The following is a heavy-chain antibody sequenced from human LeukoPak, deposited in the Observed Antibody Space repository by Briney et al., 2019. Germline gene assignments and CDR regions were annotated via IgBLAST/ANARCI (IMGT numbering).Heavy chain of an antibody. CDR1: GYTFTGYG. Sequence: ASVKVSCKASGYTFTGYGINWVRQATGQGLEWMGWMNPNSGNTGYAQKFQGRVTMTRNTSISTAYMELSSLRSEDTAVYYCARGLYSSGWYVPAGVYYFDYWGQGTLVTVSS. J-gene: IGHJ4*02. CDR3: ARGLYSSGWYVPAGVYYFDY. D-gene: IGHD6-19*01. V-gene: IGHV1-8*02. CDR2: MNPNSGNT.